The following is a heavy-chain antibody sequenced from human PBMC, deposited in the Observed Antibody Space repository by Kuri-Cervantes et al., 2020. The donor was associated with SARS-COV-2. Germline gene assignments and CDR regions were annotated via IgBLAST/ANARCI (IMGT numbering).Heavy chain of an antibody. CDR1: GYSISSGYY. D-gene: IGHD3-10*01. J-gene: IGHJ4*02. CDR2: IYHSGTT. CDR3: ATLPGRGDYYTSGTVSDN. V-gene: IGHV4-38-2*01. Sequence: GSLRLSCAVSGYSISSGYYWGWLRQPPGKGLEWIGSIYHSGTTYYNPSLKSRVTLSVDTSKNHFSLRLSSLTAADAAVYYCATLPGRGDYYTSGTVSDNWGQGTLVTVSS.